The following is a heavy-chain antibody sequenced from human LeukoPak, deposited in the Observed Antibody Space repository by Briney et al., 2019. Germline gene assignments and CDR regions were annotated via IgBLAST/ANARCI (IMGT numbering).Heavy chain of an antibody. V-gene: IGHV3-7*03. CDR3: ANNDYNNPEA. CDR2: IKQDGGEK. J-gene: IGHJ5*02. D-gene: IGHD4-11*01. Sequence: GGSLRLSCAASGFTFSNYWMNWVRQAPGKGLEWVASIKQDGGEKSYVDSVKGRFTISRDNAKNSLHLQMNSLRAEDTAVYYCANNDYNNPEAWGQGTLVTVSS. CDR1: GFTFSNYW.